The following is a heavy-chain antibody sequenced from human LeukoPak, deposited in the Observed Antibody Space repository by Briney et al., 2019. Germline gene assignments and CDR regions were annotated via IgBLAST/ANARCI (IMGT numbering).Heavy chain of an antibody. CDR2: IYYTEST. D-gene: IGHD3-22*01. V-gene: IGHV4-39*01. CDR3: ARSSYYDTSGYYDY. CDR1: GGSISSSIHY. J-gene: IGHJ4*02. Sequence: SETLSLTCTVSGGSISSSIHYWGWVRQPPGKGLECIGFIYYTESTYSNPSLKSRVALSIDRTKNQFSLKLSSVTAADTAVYYCARSSYYDTSGYYDYWGQGALVTVSS.